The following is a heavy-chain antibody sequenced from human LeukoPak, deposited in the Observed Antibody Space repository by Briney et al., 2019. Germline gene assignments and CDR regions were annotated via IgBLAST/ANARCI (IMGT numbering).Heavy chain of an antibody. CDR3: ARQMATAFDP. Sequence: SETLSLTCTVSGGSISSSSYSWGWIRQPPGKGLEWIGSIYYSGSTYYNPSLKSRVTISVDTSKNQFSLKLSSVTAADTAVYYCARQMATAFDPWGQGTLVTVSS. D-gene: IGHD5-24*01. CDR1: GGSISSSSYS. V-gene: IGHV4-39*01. J-gene: IGHJ5*02. CDR2: IYYSGST.